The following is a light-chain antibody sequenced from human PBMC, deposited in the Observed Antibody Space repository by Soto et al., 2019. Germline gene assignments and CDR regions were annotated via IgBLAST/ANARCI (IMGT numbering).Light chain of an antibody. J-gene: IGKJ4*01. Sequence: DIQMTQSPSTLSASVGDRVTITCRASQSISSWLAWYQQKPGKAPNLLIYDASTLESGVPSRFSGSGFETEFTLIISSLQPDDFATYYCQQYNSYSFGGGTKVDIK. CDR2: DAS. CDR3: QQYNSYS. CDR1: QSISSW. V-gene: IGKV1-5*01.